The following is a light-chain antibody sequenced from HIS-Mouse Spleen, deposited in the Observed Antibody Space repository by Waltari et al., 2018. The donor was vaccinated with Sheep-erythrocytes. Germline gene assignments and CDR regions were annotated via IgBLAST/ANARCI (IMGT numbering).Light chain of an antibody. CDR2: EGS. Sequence: QSSLTQPASVSGSPGPSITISCTGTSSDVLSCNLVSGHHQHPGKAPKLMIYEGSKRPSGVSNRFSGSKSGNTASLTISGLQAEDEADYYCCSYAGSSTWVFGGGTKLTVL. V-gene: IGLV2-23*01. J-gene: IGLJ3*02. CDR3: CSYAGSSTWV. CDR1: SSDVLSCNL.